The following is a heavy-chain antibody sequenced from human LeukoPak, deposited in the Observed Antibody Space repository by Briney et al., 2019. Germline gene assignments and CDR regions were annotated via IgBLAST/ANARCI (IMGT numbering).Heavy chain of an antibody. D-gene: IGHD3-22*01. CDR2: ISYDGSNK. Sequence: GRSLRLSCAASGFTFSSYAMHWVSQAPGKGLEWVAVISYDGSNKYYADSVKGRFTISRDNSKNTLYLQMNSLRAEDTAVYYCARDGYYYDSSGYYYIDYWGQGTLVTVSS. J-gene: IGHJ4*02. V-gene: IGHV3-30-3*01. CDR3: ARDGYYYDSSGYYYIDY. CDR1: GFTFSSYA.